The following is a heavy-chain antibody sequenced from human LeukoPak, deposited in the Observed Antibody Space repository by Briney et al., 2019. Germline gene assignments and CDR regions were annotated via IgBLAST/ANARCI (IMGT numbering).Heavy chain of an antibody. Sequence: PGGSLRLSCAASGFTFSSYGMHWVRQAPGKGLEWVAFIRYDGSNKYYADSVKGRFTISRDNSKNTLYLQMNSLRAEDTAVYYCRITMVRGSNYYYYMDVWGKGTTVTVSS. CDR3: RITMVRGSNYYYYMDV. CDR2: IRYDGSNK. CDR1: GFTFSSYG. D-gene: IGHD3-10*01. J-gene: IGHJ6*03. V-gene: IGHV3-30*02.